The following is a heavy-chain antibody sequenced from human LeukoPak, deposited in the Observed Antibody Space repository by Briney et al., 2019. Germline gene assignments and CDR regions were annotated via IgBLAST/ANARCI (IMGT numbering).Heavy chain of an antibody. Sequence: VKVSCKASGYTFASYGVSWVRQAPGQGPEWMAWISVYSGNTKYAQKFQDRVTLTADTSTSTVYMELRSLRSDDTAVYYCARDGWSLDPWGQGTLVTVSS. CDR2: ISVYSGNT. CDR1: GYTFASYG. CDR3: ARDGWSLDP. J-gene: IGHJ5*02. V-gene: IGHV1-18*01. D-gene: IGHD2-8*01.